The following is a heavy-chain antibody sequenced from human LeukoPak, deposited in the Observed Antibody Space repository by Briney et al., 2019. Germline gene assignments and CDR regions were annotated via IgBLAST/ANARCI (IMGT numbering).Heavy chain of an antibody. CDR2: ISGSGGST. CDR3: AKWYPRVNELEYQLLYFFDY. CDR1: GFTCSNAW. Sequence: PGGSLRLSCAASGFTCSNAWMSWVRQAPGKGLEWVSAISGSGGSTYYADSVKGRFTISRDNSKNTLYLQMNSLRAEDTAVYYCAKWYPRVNELEYQLLYFFDYWGQGTLVTVSS. V-gene: IGHV3-23*01. J-gene: IGHJ4*02. D-gene: IGHD2-2*01.